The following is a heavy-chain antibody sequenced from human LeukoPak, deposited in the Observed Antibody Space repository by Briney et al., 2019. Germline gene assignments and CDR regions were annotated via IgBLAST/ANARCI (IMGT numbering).Heavy chain of an antibody. D-gene: IGHD3-10*01. V-gene: IGHV3-74*01. CDR2: INSDGSST. J-gene: IGHJ4*02. CDR1: GFTFSSYW. CDR3: ARDIGRITRIWFEHHRYDY. Sequence: GGSLRLSCAASGFTFSSYWMHWVRQAPGRGLVWVSRINSDGSSTSYADSVKGRFTISRDNAKNTLYLQMNRLRAEDTAVYYCARDIGRITRIWFEHHRYDYWGQGTLVTVSS.